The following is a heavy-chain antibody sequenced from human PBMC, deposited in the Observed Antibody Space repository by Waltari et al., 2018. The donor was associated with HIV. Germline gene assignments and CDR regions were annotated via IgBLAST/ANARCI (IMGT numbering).Heavy chain of an antibody. Sequence: EVQLVESGGGSVQPGRSLSLSCTASGITFADYALHLTRQPPGKGLEWVSGISWNSGDIAYADSVKGRFTISRDNTKNSLFLQMNSVRVEDTALYYCVKDGASTIFGVLNGMDVWGQGTTVTVSS. D-gene: IGHD3-3*01. CDR2: ISWNSGDI. CDR1: GITFADYA. CDR3: VKDGASTIFGVLNGMDV. V-gene: IGHV3-9*01. J-gene: IGHJ6*02.